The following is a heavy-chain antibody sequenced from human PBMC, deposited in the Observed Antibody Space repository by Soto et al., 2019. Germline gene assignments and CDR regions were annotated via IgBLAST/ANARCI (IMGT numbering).Heavy chain of an antibody. J-gene: IGHJ4*02. CDR3: ARDLAGIAVAGYDY. D-gene: IGHD6-19*01. V-gene: IGHV1-3*01. Sequence: QVQLVQSGAEVKKPGASVKVSCKASGYTFTSYAMHWVRQAPGQRLEWMGWINAGNGNTKYSQKFQGRVTITRDTXXSTAYMELSSLRSEDTAVYYCARDLAGIAVAGYDYWGQGTLVTVSS. CDR2: INAGNGNT. CDR1: GYTFTSYA.